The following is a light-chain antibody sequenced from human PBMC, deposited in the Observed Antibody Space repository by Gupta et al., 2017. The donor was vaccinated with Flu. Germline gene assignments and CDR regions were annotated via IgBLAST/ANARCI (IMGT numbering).Light chain of an antibody. V-gene: IGLV3-21*02. J-gene: IGLJ3*02. CDR1: NMETKS. CDR2: ENS. CDR3: QVWDSYSVHWV. Sequence: GGKNMETKSVRWYQQKPGQAPVLVVYENSDRPAGIPERFSGSNSGNATTLTISRVEAGDGADYYCQVWDSYSVHWVFGGGTKLTVL.